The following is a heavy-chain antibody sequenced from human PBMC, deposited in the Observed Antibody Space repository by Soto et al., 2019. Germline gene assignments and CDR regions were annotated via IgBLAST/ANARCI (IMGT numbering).Heavy chain of an antibody. D-gene: IGHD2-15*01. V-gene: IGHV1-69*02. CDR3: ATLGYCSGGSCSPDGMDV. CDR1: GGTFSSYT. J-gene: IGHJ6*02. CDR2: IIPILGIA. Sequence: QVQLVQSGAEVKKPGSSVKVSCKASGGTFSSYTISWVRQAPGQGLEWMGRIIPILGIANYAQKFQGRVTITADKSTSPAYMELSSLRSEDTAVYYCATLGYCSGGSCSPDGMDVWGQGTTVTVSS.